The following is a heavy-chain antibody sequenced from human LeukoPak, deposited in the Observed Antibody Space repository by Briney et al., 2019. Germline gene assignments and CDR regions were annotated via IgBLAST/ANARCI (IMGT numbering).Heavy chain of an antibody. CDR3: ARSSSGWFKYYFDY. J-gene: IGHJ4*02. CDR1: GYTFIDYY. Sequence: ASVKVSCKASGYTFIDYYIHWVRQAPGQGLEWMGWINPNSGGTNYAQKFQGRVTMTRDTSISTAYMEVSSLRSEDTAVYYCARSSSGWFKYYFDYWGQGTLVTVSS. CDR2: INPNSGGT. V-gene: IGHV1-2*02. D-gene: IGHD6-19*01.